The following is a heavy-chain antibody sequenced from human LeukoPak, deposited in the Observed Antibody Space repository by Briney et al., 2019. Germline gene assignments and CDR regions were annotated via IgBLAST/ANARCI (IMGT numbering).Heavy chain of an antibody. Sequence: GGSLRLSCAASGFTFSSYAMSWVRQAPGKGLEWVSAISGSGGSTYYADSVKGRFTISRDNSKNTLYLQMNSLRAEDTAVYYCAKDCGGSAAYDFWSGYYSSPFDYWGQGTLVTVSS. V-gene: IGHV3-23*01. CDR2: ISGSGGST. CDR1: GFTFSSYA. D-gene: IGHD3-3*01. CDR3: AKDCGGSAAYDFWSGYYSSPFDY. J-gene: IGHJ4*02.